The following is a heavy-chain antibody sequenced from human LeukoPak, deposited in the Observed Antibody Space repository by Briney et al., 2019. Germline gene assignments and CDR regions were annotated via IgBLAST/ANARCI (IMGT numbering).Heavy chain of an antibody. Sequence: GGSLRLSCTASGFTFSAYAMSWVRQAPGKGLEWVSSIGGSGGSTYYADSVKGRFTISRDNSKNTLYLQMNSLRAEDTAVYYCAKVETAAAATLRGFDYWGQGTLVTVSS. CDR2: IGGSGGST. CDR1: GFTFSAYA. D-gene: IGHD6-13*01. J-gene: IGHJ4*02. V-gene: IGHV3-23*01. CDR3: AKVETAAAATLRGFDY.